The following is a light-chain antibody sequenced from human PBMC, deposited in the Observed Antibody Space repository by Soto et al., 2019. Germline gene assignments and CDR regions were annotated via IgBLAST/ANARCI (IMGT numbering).Light chain of an antibody. Sequence: QSVLTPPASVSGSPGQSITISCPGTSSDVGGYNYVSWYQQHPGKAPKLMIYEVSNRPSGVSNRFSGSKSGNTASLTISGLQAEDEADYYCSSYTSSSTVFGTGTKGNVL. V-gene: IGLV2-14*01. CDR1: SSDVGGYNY. CDR3: SSYTSSSTV. J-gene: IGLJ1*01. CDR2: EVS.